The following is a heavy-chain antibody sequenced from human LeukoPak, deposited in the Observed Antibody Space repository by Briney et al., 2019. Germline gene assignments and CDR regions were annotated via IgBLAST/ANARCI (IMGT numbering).Heavy chain of an antibody. D-gene: IGHD6-6*01. CDR2: IYTSGST. CDR3: ARRNVRGAAPRGFDY. Sequence: SETLSLTCTVSGGSISSYYWSWIRQPPGKGLEWVGYIYTSGSTNYNPSLESRVTISVDTSKNQFSLKLSSVTAADTAVYYCARRNVRGAAPRGFDYWGQGTLVTVSS. J-gene: IGHJ4*02. CDR1: GGSISSYY. V-gene: IGHV4-4*09.